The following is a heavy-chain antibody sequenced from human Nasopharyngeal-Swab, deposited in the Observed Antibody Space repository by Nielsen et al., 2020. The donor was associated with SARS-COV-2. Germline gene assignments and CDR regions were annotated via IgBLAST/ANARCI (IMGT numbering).Heavy chain of an antibody. Sequence: WMRQPPGKGLEWIAFITYNGNTYYDPSLKSRVSLSLDTSGNQISLSLTAVTAADTAVYYCASGHTNGYPYHSYYYMDVWGKGTTVTVSS. J-gene: IGHJ6*03. V-gene: IGHV4-31*02. D-gene: IGHD2-8*01. CDR2: ITYNGNT. CDR3: ASGHTNGYPYHSYYYMDV.